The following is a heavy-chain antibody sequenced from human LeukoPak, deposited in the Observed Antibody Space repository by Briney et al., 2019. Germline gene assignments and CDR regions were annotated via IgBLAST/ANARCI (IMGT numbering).Heavy chain of an antibody. D-gene: IGHD6-6*01. CDR1: GYTFTGYY. J-gene: IGHJ6*02. V-gene: IGHV1-2*04. CDR2: INPNSGGT. CDR3: AREYSSSSYYYYGMDV. Sequence: ASVKVSCKASGYTFTGYYMHWVRQAPGQGHEWMGWINPNSGGTNYAQKFQGWVTMTRDTSISTAYMELSRLRSDDTAVYYCAREYSSSSYYYYGMDVWAKGPRSPSP.